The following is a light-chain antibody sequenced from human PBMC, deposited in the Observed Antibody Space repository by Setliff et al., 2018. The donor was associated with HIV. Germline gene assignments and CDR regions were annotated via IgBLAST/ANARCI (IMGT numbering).Light chain of an antibody. V-gene: IGLV2-14*03. J-gene: IGLJ2*01. CDR3: SSYTSSSTFVL. CDR2: DVT. CDR1: SSDIGGYNY. Sequence: QSALTQPASVSGSPGQSITISCTGTSSDIGGYNYVSRYQQHPGKAPRLMIFDVTKRPSGVSNRFSGSKSGDTASLTISGLQAEDEGDYYCSSYTSSSTFVLFGGGTQLTVL.